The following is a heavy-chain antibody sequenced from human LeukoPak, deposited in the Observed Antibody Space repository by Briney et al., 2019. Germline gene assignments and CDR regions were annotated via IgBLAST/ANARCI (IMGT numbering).Heavy chain of an antibody. Sequence: SETLSLTCAVYGGSFSGYYWSWIRQPPGKGLEWIGEINHSGSTNYNPSLKSRVTISVDTSKNQFSLKLSSVTVADTAVYYCAREWGSSYPYYFDYWGQGTLVTVSS. CDR2: INHSGST. J-gene: IGHJ4*02. D-gene: IGHD6-6*01. CDR3: AREWGSSYPYYFDY. V-gene: IGHV4-34*01. CDR1: GGSFSGYY.